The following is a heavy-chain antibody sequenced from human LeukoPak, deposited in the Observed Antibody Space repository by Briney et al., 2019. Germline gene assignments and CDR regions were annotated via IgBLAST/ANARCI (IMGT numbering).Heavy chain of an antibody. Sequence: ASVKVSCKASGYTFTSYGISWVRQAPGQGLEWMGWISAYNGNTNSAQKLQGRVTMTTDTSTSTAYMELRSLRSDDTAVYYCARDYYDSSGYYPLGYWGQGTLVTVSS. CDR2: ISAYNGNT. CDR1: GYTFTSYG. J-gene: IGHJ4*02. D-gene: IGHD3-22*01. CDR3: ARDYYDSSGYYPLGY. V-gene: IGHV1-18*01.